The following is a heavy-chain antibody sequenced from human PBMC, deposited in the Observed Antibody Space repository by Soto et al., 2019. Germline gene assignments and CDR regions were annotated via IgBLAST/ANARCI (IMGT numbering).Heavy chain of an antibody. CDR2: LYYSGRT. D-gene: IGHD6-13*01. J-gene: IGHJ3*01. Sequence: QLQLQESGPGLVKPSETLSLTCTVSGGAISSSTYYWGWIRQPPGKGLEWIASLYYSGRTHYNPSGECRVAISVDTSMNQFSLRLSFVPAANTAVYYCARHSSGSSSNWSPVWGQETTETVSS. CDR3: ARHSSGSSSNWSPV. CDR1: GGAISSSTYY. V-gene: IGHV4-39*01.